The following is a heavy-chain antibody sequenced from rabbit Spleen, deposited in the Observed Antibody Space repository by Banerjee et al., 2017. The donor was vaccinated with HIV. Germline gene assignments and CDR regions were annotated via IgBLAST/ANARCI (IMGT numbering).Heavy chain of an antibody. CDR2: IDTGSRDFT. Sequence: QSLEESGGDLVKPGASLTLTCTASGVSFSSDYYMCWVRQAPGKGLEWIACIDTGSRDFTYYASWAKGRFTISKTSATTVTLQMTSLTVADTATYFCARFYAGYGDFGYAAMWGPGTLVTVS. CDR3: ARFYAGYGDFGYAAM. J-gene: IGHJ6*01. V-gene: IGHV1S40*01. CDR1: GVSFSSDYY. D-gene: IGHD7-1*01.